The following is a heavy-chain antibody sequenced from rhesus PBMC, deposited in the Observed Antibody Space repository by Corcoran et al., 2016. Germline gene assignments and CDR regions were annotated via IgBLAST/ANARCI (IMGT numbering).Heavy chain of an antibody. CDR3: ARGGTGGLDS. Sequence: QVQLQQWGEGLVKPSETLSLTCAVYGGSISAYHYWSWIRPPPGKGLECIGYIYANSASTNYNPSLKNRVTISKDRSKNQFSLKLTSVTAADTAVYYCARGGTGGLDSWGQGVVVTVSS. CDR1: GGSISAYHY. D-gene: IGHD5-24*01. V-gene: IGHV4-73*01. J-gene: IGHJ6*01. CDR2: IYANSAST.